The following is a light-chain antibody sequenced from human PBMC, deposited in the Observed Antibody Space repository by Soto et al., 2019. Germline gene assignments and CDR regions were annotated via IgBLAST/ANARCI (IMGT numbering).Light chain of an antibody. CDR3: QHYCSSHRVT. CDR2: GAS. J-gene: IGKJ3*01. CDR1: QSVSSSS. Sequence: EIVLTQSPGTLSLSPAERATLSCMASQSVSSSSLAWYQPKPGQAPILLIYGASTSATGIPDRFSGSGSVTDFTVTISRLVPEDFAEYYCQHYCSSHRVTFGPGSKVDVK. V-gene: IGKV3-20*01.